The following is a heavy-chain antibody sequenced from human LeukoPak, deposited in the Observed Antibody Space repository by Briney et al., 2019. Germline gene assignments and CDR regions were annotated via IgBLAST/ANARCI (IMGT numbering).Heavy chain of an antibody. J-gene: IGHJ1*01. V-gene: IGHV3-43*02. CDR1: GFTFDA. Sequence: GGSLRLSCAASGFTFDAMHWVRQAPGKGLEWVSLISGVGGSTYYADSVKGRFTISRDNSKNSLYLQMNSLRTEDTALYYCAKELEYFQQWGQGTLVTLSS. CDR3: AKELEYFQQ. CDR2: ISGVGGST.